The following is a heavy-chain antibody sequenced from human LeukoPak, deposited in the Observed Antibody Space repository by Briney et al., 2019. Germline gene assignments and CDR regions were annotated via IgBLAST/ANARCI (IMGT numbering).Heavy chain of an antibody. Sequence: SETLSLTCTVSGGSIRSGDYYWSWIRQPPGKGLEWIGYTASPYHNPSLKSRVTISIDTSKNQISLKLSSVTAADTAVYYCATGLVWQQLAHARMGYWGQGTLVTVSS. CDR1: GGSIRSGDYY. CDR3: ATGLVWQQLAHARMGY. CDR2: TASP. V-gene: IGHV4-30-4*01. J-gene: IGHJ4*02. D-gene: IGHD6-13*01.